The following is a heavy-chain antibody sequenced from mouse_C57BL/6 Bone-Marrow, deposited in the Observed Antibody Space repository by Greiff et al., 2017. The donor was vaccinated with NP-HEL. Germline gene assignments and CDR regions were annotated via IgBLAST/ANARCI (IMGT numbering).Heavy chain of an antibody. J-gene: IGHJ1*03. Sequence: VQRVESGPGLVAPSQSLSITCTVSGFSLTSYAISWVRQPPGKGLEWLGVIWTGGGTNYNSALKSRLSISKDNSKSQVFLKMNSLQTDDTARYYCARNSGTTVVATNCWYFDVWGTGTTVTVSS. CDR2: IWTGGGT. CDR1: GFSLTSYA. CDR3: ARNSGTTVVATNCWYFDV. V-gene: IGHV2-9-1*01. D-gene: IGHD1-1*01.